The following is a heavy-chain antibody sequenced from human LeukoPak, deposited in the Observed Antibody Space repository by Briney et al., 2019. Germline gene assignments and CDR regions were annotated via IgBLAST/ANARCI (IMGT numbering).Heavy chain of an antibody. CDR3: ARDSDTSDWAWVY. J-gene: IGHJ4*02. D-gene: IGHD6-19*01. CDR1: GYTFTSYS. CDR2: INAGIGET. Sequence: EASVKVSCKASGYTFTSYSKYTIHWVRQAPGQRLEGMGWINAGIGETRYSQKFQGRVTFTGDTSANTVYMELNSLISEDTAVYYCARDSDTSDWAWVYWGQGTLVTVSS. V-gene: IGHV1-3*01.